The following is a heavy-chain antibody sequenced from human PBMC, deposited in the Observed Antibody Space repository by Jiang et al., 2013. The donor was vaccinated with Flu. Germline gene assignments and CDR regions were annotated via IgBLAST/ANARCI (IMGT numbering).Heavy chain of an antibody. CDR1: GDSISRSNW. J-gene: IGHJ3*02. CDR3: ARTSLMYYYDSSGYYYTGAFDI. V-gene: IGHV4-4*02. CDR2: IHHNENI. D-gene: IGHD3-22*01. Sequence: PGLVKPSGTLSLTCGVSGDSISRSNWWSWVRQPPGKGLEWIGEIHHNENINYNPSLQSRVTISVDKSKNQFSLKLSSVTAADTAVYYCARTSLMYYYDSSGYYYTGAFDIWGQGTKVTVSS.